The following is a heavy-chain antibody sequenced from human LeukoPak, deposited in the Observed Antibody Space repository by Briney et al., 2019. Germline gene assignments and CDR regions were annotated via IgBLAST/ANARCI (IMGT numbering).Heavy chain of an antibody. CDR1: GFSFSSYA. Sequence: PGGSLRLSCAASGFSFSSYAMSWIRQAPGKGLEWLSAISGTTGTTFYADSVKGRFTISRDNSKNTLFLQMNSLRAEDTAVYYCATKTYYGDRYFDYGGQGSLVTVSS. V-gene: IGHV3-23*01. J-gene: IGHJ4*02. CDR2: ISGTTGTT. CDR3: ATKTYYGDRYFDY. D-gene: IGHD4-17*01.